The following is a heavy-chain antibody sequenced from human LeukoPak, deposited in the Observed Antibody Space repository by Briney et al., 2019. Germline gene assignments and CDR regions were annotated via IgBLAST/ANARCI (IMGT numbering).Heavy chain of an antibody. CDR3: AKKVTGGSATYGMDV. D-gene: IGHD2-21*02. J-gene: IGHJ6*02. Sequence: GRSLRLSCTASGFTFSTYGMHWVRQAPGKGLDWVAVISDDGHTKFCADSVKGRFTISRGNSKNTLYLQMNSLRVDDTAVYYCAKKVTGGSATYGMDVWGQGTTVTVSS. CDR1: GFTFSTYG. CDR2: ISDDGHTK. V-gene: IGHV3-30*18.